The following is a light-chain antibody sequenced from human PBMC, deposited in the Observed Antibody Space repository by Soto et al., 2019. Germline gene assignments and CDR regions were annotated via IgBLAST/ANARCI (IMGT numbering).Light chain of an antibody. CDR1: QSVSSSY. J-gene: IGKJ5*01. Sequence: EIVLKQSPGALYLTTGHGPTLSCRPSQSVSSSYVAWYQQRPGQAPRLLLYGASTRATGIPDRFSGSGSGTDFTLTISRLEPEDLAVYYCQQRSPWPPITFGQGTRLEIK. CDR3: QQRSPWPPIT. CDR2: GAS. V-gene: IGKV3D-20*02.